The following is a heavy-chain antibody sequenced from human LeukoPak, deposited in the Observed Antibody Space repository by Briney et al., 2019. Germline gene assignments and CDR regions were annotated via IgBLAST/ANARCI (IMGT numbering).Heavy chain of an antibody. CDR1: GFTFSSYA. CDR2: ISYDGSNN. J-gene: IGHJ4*02. V-gene: IGHV3-30*14. CDR3: ASGWYSDY. Sequence: GGSLRLSCAASGFTFSSYAMHWVRQAPGKGLEWVAVISYDGSNNYYADSVKGRFTISRDNYKNTLFLQMSSLRTEDTAVYYCASGWYSDYWGQGTLVTVSS. D-gene: IGHD6-19*01.